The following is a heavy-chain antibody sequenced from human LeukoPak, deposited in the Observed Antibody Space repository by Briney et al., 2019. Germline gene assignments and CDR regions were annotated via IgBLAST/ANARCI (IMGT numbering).Heavy chain of an antibody. CDR3: ARDPRAHYYGSGSYSYYFDY. V-gene: IGHV3-74*01. CDR1: GFTFSSYW. D-gene: IGHD3-10*01. CDR2: INSDGSST. J-gene: IGHJ4*02. Sequence: PGGSLRLSCAASGFTFSSYWMHWVRQAPGKGLVWVSRINSDGSSTSYADSVKGRFTISRDNAKNTLYLQMNSLRAEDTAVYYCARDPRAHYYGSGSYSYYFDYWGQGTLVTVSS.